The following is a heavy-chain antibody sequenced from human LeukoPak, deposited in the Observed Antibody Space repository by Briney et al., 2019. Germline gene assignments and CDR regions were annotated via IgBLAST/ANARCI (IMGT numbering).Heavy chain of an antibody. J-gene: IGHJ5*02. CDR3: ARFTPQGYGWGGYNRFDP. CDR1: GGSISSYY. V-gene: IGHV4-59*01. Sequence: SETLSLNYRDSGGSISSYYWSWIRQPPGTGLEWIGYIYYSGSTNYNPSLKSRVTISLDTSKNQFSLNLTSVTAADTAVYYCARFTPQGYGWGGYNRFDPWGQGTLVTVSS. D-gene: IGHD3-16*01. CDR2: IYYSGST.